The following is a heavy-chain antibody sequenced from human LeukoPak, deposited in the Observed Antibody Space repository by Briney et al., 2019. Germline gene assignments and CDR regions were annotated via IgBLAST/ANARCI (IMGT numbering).Heavy chain of an antibody. J-gene: IGHJ3*02. CDR3: ARGGSTSCYICPLSAFDI. V-gene: IGHV3-21*01. CDR2: ISSSSSYI. CDR1: GFTFSSYS. Sequence: AGGSLRLSCAASGFTFSSYSMNWVRQAPGKGLEWVSSISSSSSYIYYADSVKGRFTISRDNAKNSLYLQMNSLRAEDTAVYYCARGGSTSCYICPLSAFDIWGQGTMVTVSS. D-gene: IGHD2-2*02.